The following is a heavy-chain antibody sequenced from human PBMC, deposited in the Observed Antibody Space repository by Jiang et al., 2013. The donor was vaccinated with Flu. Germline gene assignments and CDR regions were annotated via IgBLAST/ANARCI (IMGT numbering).Heavy chain of an antibody. D-gene: IGHD4-17*01. CDR1: GGSISSDY. CDR2: IYYSGNT. CDR3: ARHRTVTSLSWFDP. J-gene: IGHJ5*02. Sequence: GSGLVKPSETLSLTCTVSGGSISSDYWSWIRQAPGKGLEWIGYIYYSGNTNYNPSLKSRVTISLDTSKSQFSLKLSSVTAADTAVYYCARHRTVTSLSWFDPWGQGTLVTVSS. V-gene: IGHV4-59*01.